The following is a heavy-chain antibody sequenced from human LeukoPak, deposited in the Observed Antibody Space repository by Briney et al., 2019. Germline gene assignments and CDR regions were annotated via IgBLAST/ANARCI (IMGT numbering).Heavy chain of an antibody. Sequence: PGGSLRLSCAASGFTFSSYAMSWVRQAPGKGLEWVSAISGSGGSTYYADSVKGRFTISRDNSKNMLYLQMNSLRAEDTAVYYCARDRRYDFWSGYSIDYWGQGTLVTVSS. J-gene: IGHJ4*02. V-gene: IGHV3-23*01. D-gene: IGHD3-3*01. CDR3: ARDRRYDFWSGYSIDY. CDR1: GFTFSSYA. CDR2: ISGSGGST.